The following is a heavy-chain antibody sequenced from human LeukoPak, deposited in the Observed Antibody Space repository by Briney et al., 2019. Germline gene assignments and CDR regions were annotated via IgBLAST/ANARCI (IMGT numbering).Heavy chain of an antibody. V-gene: IGHV4-31*03. CDR3: AREMVVTPGGFDP. D-gene: IGHD2-21*02. CDR2: IYYSGST. Sequence: PSQTLSLTCTVSGGSISSGGYYWSWIRQHPGKGLEWIGYIYYSGSTNYNPSLKSRVTISVDTSKNQFSLKLSSVTAADTAVYYCAREMVVTPGGFDPWGQGTLVTVSS. J-gene: IGHJ5*02. CDR1: GGSISSGGYY.